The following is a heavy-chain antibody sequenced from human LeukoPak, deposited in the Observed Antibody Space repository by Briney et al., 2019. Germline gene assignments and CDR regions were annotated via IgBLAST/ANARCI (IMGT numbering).Heavy chain of an antibody. V-gene: IGHV5-51*01. CDR3: ARTTSSGYNWHDS. D-gene: IGHD1-20*01. CDR1: GYTFTNYW. J-gene: IGHJ5*02. CDR2: IYPGDSDA. Sequence: GESLKISCKSSGYTFTNYWIGWVRQKPGKGLEWMGLIYPGDSDAIYSASFRGQVTLSADRSISTAYLQRSSLKASDSAMYYCARTTSSGYNWHDSWGQGTQVIVSS.